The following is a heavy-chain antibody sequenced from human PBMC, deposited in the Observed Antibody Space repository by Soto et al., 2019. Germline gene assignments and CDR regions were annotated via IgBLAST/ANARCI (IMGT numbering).Heavy chain of an antibody. CDR3: AKDSTSYNGVYDPFDI. J-gene: IGHJ3*02. CDR2: IGGEAVST. D-gene: IGHD1-1*01. CDR1: GFIFSNYA. V-gene: IGHV3-23*01. Sequence: EVQLLESGGGLVQPGGSLRLSCEASGFIFSNYAMSWVRQGPGKGLEWVSVIGGEAVSTNCADSVKGRCTVSRDNSKNTVYLQLDSLRDDDTAVYDCAKDSTSYNGVYDPFDIWGQGTMVTVSS.